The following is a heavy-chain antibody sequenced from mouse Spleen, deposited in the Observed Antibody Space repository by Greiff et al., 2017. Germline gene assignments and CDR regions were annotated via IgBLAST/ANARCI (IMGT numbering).Heavy chain of an antibody. V-gene: IGHV1-82*01. CDR2: IYPGDGYT. CDR3: APYYDGSWEFDG. D-gene: IGHD1-1*01. Sequence: QVQLQQSGPELVTPGASVMISCMASGYAFSRSWMNCVKQRPGTGLEWIGRIYPGDGYTNYNGKFKGKATLTADKSSSTAYMQLGSLTSEDSAVYFCAPYYDGSWEFDGWGAGTTVTGSS. J-gene: IGHJ1*01. CDR1: GYAFSRSW.